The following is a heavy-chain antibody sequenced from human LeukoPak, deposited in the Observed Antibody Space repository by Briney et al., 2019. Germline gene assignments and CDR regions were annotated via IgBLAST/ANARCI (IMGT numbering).Heavy chain of an antibody. D-gene: IGHD6-19*01. Sequence: GESLRLSCAASGFTFSSYAMSWVRQAPGKGLEWVSAISGSGGSTYYADSVKGRFTISRDNSKNTLYLQMNSLRAEDTAVYYCAKDVWSSGWYDYWGQGTLVTVSS. CDR3: AKDVWSSGWYDY. CDR1: GFTFSSYA. CDR2: ISGSGGST. J-gene: IGHJ4*02. V-gene: IGHV3-23*01.